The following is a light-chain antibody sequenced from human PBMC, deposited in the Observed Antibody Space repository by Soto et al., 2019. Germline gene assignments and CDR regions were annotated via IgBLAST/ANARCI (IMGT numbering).Light chain of an antibody. CDR3: QQRYRWPPIT. V-gene: IGKV3-11*01. CDR2: DVS. J-gene: IGKJ5*01. Sequence: EVVLTQSPATLSLSPGERATLSCRASQSVRTYLAWYQQKPGQAPRLLIHDVSDRATGIPARFSGSGSGTDFTLTISSLEPEDFAVYYCQQRYRWPPITFGQGTRLEIK. CDR1: QSVRTY.